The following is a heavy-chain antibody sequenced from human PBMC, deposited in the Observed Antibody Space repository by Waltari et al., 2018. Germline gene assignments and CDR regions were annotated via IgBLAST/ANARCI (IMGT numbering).Heavy chain of an antibody. Sequence: EVQLVESGGGLIQPGGSLRLSCAASGFTVSNNYVSWVRQAPGKGLEWVSTIYYNERTDSADSVKCRFTISRDTAKNTLFLQMNSLRAEDTAGYYCATRVVVPGVPGMADYWGQGTLVTVSS. J-gene: IGHJ4*02. CDR2: IYYNERT. V-gene: IGHV3-53*01. CDR3: ATRVVVPGVPGMADY. D-gene: IGHD2-2*01. CDR1: GFTVSNNY.